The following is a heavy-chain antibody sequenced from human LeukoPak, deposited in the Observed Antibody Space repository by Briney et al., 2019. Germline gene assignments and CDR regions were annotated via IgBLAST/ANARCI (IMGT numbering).Heavy chain of an antibody. J-gene: IGHJ4*02. D-gene: IGHD2-15*01. CDR1: DGSISSGSYY. V-gene: IGHV4-61*02. Sequence: SQTLSLTCTVSDGSISSGSYYWSWIRQPAGKGLEWIGRIYTSGSTNYNPSLKSRVTISVDTSKNQFSLKLSSVTAADTAVYYCARRCSGGSCYFDYWGQGTLVTVSS. CDR3: ARRCSGGSCYFDY. CDR2: IYTSGST.